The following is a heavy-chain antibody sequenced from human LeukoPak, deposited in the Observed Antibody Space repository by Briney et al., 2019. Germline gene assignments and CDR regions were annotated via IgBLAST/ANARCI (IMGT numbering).Heavy chain of an antibody. CDR3: ARGRDLFDS. V-gene: IGHV3-48*04. Sequence: GGFLRLSCVASGFTFNTYSMNWFRQAPGKGLEWISYISSSSATIYYADSVKGRFTISRGNAKNSLYLQMNSLRAEDTAVYYCARGRDLFDSWGQGTLVIVSS. J-gene: IGHJ4*02. CDR2: ISSSSATI. CDR1: GFTFNTYS.